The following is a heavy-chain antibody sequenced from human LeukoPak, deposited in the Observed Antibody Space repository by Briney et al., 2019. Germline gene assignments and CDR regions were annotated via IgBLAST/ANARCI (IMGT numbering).Heavy chain of an antibody. V-gene: IGHV4-34*01. J-gene: IGHJ5*02. CDR3: ARGLDYGDYGWNWFDP. CDR1: GGSFSGYY. Sequence: PPETLSLTCAVYGGSFSGYYWSWIRQPPGKGLEWIGEINHSGSTNYNPSLKSRVTISVDTSKNQFSLKLSSVTAADTAVYYCARGLDYGDYGWNWFDPWGQGTLVTVSS. CDR2: INHSGST. D-gene: IGHD4-17*01.